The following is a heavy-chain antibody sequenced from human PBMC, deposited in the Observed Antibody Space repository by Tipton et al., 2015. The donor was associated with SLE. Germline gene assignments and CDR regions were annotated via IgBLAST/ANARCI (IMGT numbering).Heavy chain of an antibody. Sequence: SLRLSCAASGFTFSDYSMNWVRQAPGKGLEWVSYISISSSDTHYADSVKGRFTISRDNAENSVYLQMKSLRVEDTAIYYCARGDVDTAIIRMWFDPWGQGTLVTVSS. D-gene: IGHD5-18*01. CDR3: ARGDVDTAIIRMWFDP. CDR1: GFTFSDYS. CDR2: ISISSSDT. V-gene: IGHV3-48*01. J-gene: IGHJ5*02.